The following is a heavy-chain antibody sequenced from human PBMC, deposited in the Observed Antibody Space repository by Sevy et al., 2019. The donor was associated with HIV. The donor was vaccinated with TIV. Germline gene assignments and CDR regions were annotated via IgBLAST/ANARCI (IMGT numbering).Heavy chain of an antibody. CDR1: GFTFGSYW. Sequence: GGSLRLSCAASGFTFGSYWMHWVRQAPGKGLMWVSRINSDETSPRYADSVKGRFTVSRDNAKNALYLQMNSLRVEDTATYYCTRDGFYYDRSGYYNFDHWGQGSLVTVSS. CDR2: INSDETSP. V-gene: IGHV3-74*01. J-gene: IGHJ4*02. CDR3: TRDGFYYDRSGYYNFDH. D-gene: IGHD3-22*01.